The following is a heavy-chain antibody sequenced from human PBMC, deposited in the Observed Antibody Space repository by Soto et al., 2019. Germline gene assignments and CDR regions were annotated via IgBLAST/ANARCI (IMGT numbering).Heavy chain of an antibody. Sequence: ASVKVSCKASGYTFTSYDINWVRQATGQGLEWMGWMNPNSGNTGYAQKFQGRVTVTRNTSISTAYMELSSLRSDDTAVYYCARGLSSGYYVLVYWGQGTLVTVSS. V-gene: IGHV1-8*01. CDR1: GYTFTSYD. D-gene: IGHD3-22*01. J-gene: IGHJ4*02. CDR2: MNPNSGNT. CDR3: ARGLSSGYYVLVY.